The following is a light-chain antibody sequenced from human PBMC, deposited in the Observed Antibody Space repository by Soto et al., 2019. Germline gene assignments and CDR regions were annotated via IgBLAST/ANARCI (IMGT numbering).Light chain of an antibody. CDR2: GAF. CDR1: QSVSYN. J-gene: IGKJ4*01. CDR3: QQYKNWPPLT. Sequence: EIVMTQSPATLSVSPGERATLSCRASQSVSYNLAWYQQKPGQGPRLLIYGAFTMATGIPARFSGSGSVTAYTLTITSLQSEDFAVYYCQQYKNWPPLTFGGGTKVEIK. V-gene: IGKV3-15*01.